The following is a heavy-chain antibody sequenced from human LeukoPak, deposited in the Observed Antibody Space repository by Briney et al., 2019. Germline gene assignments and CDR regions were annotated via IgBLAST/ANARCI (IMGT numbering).Heavy chain of an antibody. CDR2: IYYSGST. D-gene: IGHD3-22*01. CDR3: ARGPMSPFLFDH. V-gene: IGHV4-59*12. J-gene: IGHJ4*02. CDR1: GGSISSYY. Sequence: SETLSLTCTVSGGSISSYYWSWIRQPPGKGLEWIGYIYYSGSTNYNPSLKSRVTISVDTSKNQFSLKLSSVTAADTAVYYCARGPMSPFLFDHWGQGTLVTVSS.